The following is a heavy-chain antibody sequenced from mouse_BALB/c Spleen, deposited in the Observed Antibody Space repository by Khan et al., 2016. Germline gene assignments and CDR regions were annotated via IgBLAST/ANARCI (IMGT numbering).Heavy chain of an antibody. V-gene: IGHV1-9*01. J-gene: IGHJ2*01. CDR2: ILPGSGST. CDR1: GYTFSSYW. Sequence: QVRLQQSGAELMKPGASVKISCKATGYTFSSYWIEWVKQRPGHGLEWIGEILPGSGSTNYNEKFRGKATFTADTSSNTAYTQLSSLTSEDSAVHYCARTDRRRYLDYWGQGTTLTVSS. CDR3: ARTDRRRYLDY.